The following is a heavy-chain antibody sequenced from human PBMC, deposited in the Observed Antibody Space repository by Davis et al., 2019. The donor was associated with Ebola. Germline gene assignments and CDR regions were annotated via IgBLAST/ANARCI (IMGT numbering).Heavy chain of an antibody. J-gene: IGHJ6*02. D-gene: IGHD2-15*01. CDR1: GGSFSGYY. Sequence: SETLSLTCAVYGGSFSGYYWSWIRQPPGKGLEWIGEINHSGSTNYNPSLKSRVTISVDTSKNQFSLKLSSVTVADTAVYYCARRDIVVVGGMDVWGQGTTVTVSS. CDR2: INHSGST. V-gene: IGHV4-34*01. CDR3: ARRDIVVVGGMDV.